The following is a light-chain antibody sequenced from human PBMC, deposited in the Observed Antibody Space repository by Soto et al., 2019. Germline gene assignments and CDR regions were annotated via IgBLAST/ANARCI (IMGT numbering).Light chain of an antibody. CDR2: GVS. CDR3: QHYGYPQWT. CDR1: QSGRDMY. Sequence: EIVLTQSPGTLSLSPGERATLSCRASQSGRDMYLAWYQQKPGQPPRLLIYGVSSRAYGIPDRFSGSGSGTDFTLTISRLGPEDSAVYYCQHYGYPQWTFGQGTKVDIK. J-gene: IGKJ1*01. V-gene: IGKV3-20*01.